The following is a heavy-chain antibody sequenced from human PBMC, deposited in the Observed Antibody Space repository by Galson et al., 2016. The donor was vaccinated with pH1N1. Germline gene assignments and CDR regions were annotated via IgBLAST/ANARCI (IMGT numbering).Heavy chain of an antibody. Sequence: SVKVSCKASGYTFTGYYIHWVRQAPGQGLEWMAWIKPNRSDPKYAQTFQGRVTMTRDTSNNTAYMELSSLRSDDTAIYYCARGRYCNNRDCFMGIDSWGQGTLVTVSS. CDR1: GYTFTGYY. D-gene: IGHD2-8*01. V-gene: IGHV1-2*02. CDR2: IKPNRSDP. CDR3: ARGRYCNNRDCFMGIDS. J-gene: IGHJ4*02.